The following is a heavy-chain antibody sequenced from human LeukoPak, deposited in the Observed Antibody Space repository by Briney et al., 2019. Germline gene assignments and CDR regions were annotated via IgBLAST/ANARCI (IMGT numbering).Heavy chain of an antibody. J-gene: IGHJ3*02. V-gene: IGHV4-39*07. Sequence: SETLSLTCTVSGGSISSSSYYWGWIRQPPGKGLEWIGSIYYSGSTYYNPSLKSRVTISVDTSKNQFSLKLSSVTAADTAVYYCARDAQYYYDSSGYYSVAFDIWGQGTMVTVSS. CDR1: GGSISSSSYY. CDR3: ARDAQYYYDSSGYYSVAFDI. D-gene: IGHD3-22*01. CDR2: IYYSGST.